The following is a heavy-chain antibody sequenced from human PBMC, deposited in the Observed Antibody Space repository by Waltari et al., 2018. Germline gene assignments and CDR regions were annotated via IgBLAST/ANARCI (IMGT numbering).Heavy chain of an antibody. V-gene: IGHV4-61*02. J-gene: IGHJ5*02. CDR3: AGTVEMATTHQWIGLYNWFDP. D-gene: IGHD1-1*01. Sequence: QVQLQESGPGLVKPSQTLSLTCTVSGGSISSGSYYWSWIRQPAGKGLEWIGRIYTSGGTNDNPSLKRGCTISVDTSKNQFSLKLSSVTAADTAVYYCAGTVEMATTHQWIGLYNWFDPWGQGTLVTVSS. CDR2: IYTSGGT. CDR1: GGSISSGSYY.